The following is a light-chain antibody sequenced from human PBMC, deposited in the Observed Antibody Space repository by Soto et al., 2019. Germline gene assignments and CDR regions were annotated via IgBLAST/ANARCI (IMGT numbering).Light chain of an antibody. J-gene: IGKJ3*01. Sequence: ESVLTQSPATLSLSPGERSTLSCMAIQSVNNYLAWYQQRPGQAPRLLIYYASNRATGIPARFSGSGSGTDFTLTIRSLEPEDFELYYCQHRNNRPFSFGPGTKVDIK. CDR1: QSVNNY. CDR2: YAS. V-gene: IGKV3-11*01. CDR3: QHRNNRPFS.